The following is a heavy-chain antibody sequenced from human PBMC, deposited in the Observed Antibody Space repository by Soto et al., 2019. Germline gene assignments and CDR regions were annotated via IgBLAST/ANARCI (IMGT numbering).Heavy chain of an antibody. D-gene: IGHD3-9*01. CDR1: SDAISGRY. V-gene: IGHV4-4*07. CDR3: ARASQCRAYFNCFAWLEY. CDR2: IYSSGET. J-gene: IGHJ4*01. Sequence: QVQLQESPPGLVSPSETLFLTSTVSSDAISGRYWSWIWQPAGKGLEWIGRIYSSGETNYNSSLTGRVIMSLETSKNQFSMKLSSVTAADTEVYYCARASQCRAYFNCFAWLEYWGHRTLVTVSP.